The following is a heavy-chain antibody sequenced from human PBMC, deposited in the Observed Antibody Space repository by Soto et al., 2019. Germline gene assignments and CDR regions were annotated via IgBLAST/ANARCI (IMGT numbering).Heavy chain of an antibody. CDR3: AHRRIDYTDSTWYNWFDP. D-gene: IGHD3-3*01. Sequence: QITLKESGPTLVEPTQTLTLTCTFSGFSLGTNAVGVAWIRQPPGKALEWVALIYWDDDKRYSPSQKSRLTITKDTTKNQVGLTVTNMDPADTATYYCAHRRIDYTDSTWYNWFDPWGQGTLVTVSP. V-gene: IGHV2-5*02. CDR2: IYWDDDK. J-gene: IGHJ5*02. CDR1: GFSLGTNAVG.